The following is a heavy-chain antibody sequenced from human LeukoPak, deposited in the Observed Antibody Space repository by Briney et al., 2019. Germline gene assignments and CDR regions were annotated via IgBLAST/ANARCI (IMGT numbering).Heavy chain of an antibody. CDR1: GGSIRSYH. Sequence: PSETLSLTCSVSGGSIRSYHWSWIRQSPGKGLEWIGYISYSGYNYYNPSLERRVTMSVDTSQNQFSLRPRSVTAADTAVYYCAKIEQGGSGSPQYYYYYMDVWGKGTTVTVSS. D-gene: IGHD3-10*01. J-gene: IGHJ6*03. CDR3: AKIEQGGSGSPQYYYYYMDV. V-gene: IGHV4-59*03. CDR2: ISYSGYN.